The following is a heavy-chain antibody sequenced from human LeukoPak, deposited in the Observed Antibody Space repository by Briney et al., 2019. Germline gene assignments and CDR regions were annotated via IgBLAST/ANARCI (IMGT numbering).Heavy chain of an antibody. CDR3: AGQWLRLGPIDY. V-gene: IGHV3-23*01. D-gene: IGHD5-12*01. CDR1: GFTFTTYW. Sequence: GESLRLSCAASGFTFTTYWMSWVRQAPGKGLEWLSSISGNGDNTYYADSVKGRFTISRDNSKDTLYLQMNSLRVDDTAVYYCAGQWLRLGPIDYWGQGTLVSVSS. CDR2: ISGNGDNT. J-gene: IGHJ4*02.